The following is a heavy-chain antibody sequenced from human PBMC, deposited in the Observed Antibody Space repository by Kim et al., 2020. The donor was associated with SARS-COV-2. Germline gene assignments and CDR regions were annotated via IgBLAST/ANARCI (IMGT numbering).Heavy chain of an antibody. Sequence: GGSLRLSCAASGFTFTSYAMTWVRQPPGKGLEWVSVISGSGSTTYYADSAKGRFTMSRDISKNTVFLQINSLRVEDTAVYYCAKGDCSSTSCSLGFWGQGTLVTVSS. CDR2: ISGSGSTT. CDR1: GFTFTSYA. J-gene: IGHJ4*02. D-gene: IGHD2-2*01. CDR3: AKGDCSSTSCSLGF. V-gene: IGHV3-23*01.